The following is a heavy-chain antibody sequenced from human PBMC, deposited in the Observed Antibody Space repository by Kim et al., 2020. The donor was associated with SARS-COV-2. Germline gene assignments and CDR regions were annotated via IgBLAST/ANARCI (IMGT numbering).Heavy chain of an antibody. CDR2: NDGTTT. CDR3: TTAFEY. V-gene: IGHV3-74*01. J-gene: IGHJ4*02. Sequence: NDGTTTYHADSVEGRFTIARDNAKNTVYLQMNMRGAEDTALYYCTTAFEYWGQGTLVTVSS.